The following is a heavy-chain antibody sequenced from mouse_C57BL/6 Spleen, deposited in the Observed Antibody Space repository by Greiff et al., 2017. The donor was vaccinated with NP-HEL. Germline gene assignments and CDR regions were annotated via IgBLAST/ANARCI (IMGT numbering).Heavy chain of an antibody. D-gene: IGHD2-2*01. J-gene: IGHJ2*01. CDR2: ISDGGSYT. CDR1: GFTFSSYA. CDR3: ARVGYDEDY. V-gene: IGHV5-4*03. Sequence: EVKLVESGGGLVKPGGSLKLSCAASGFTFSSYAMSWVRQTPEKRLEWVATISDGGSYTYYPDNVKGRFTISRDNAKNNLYLQMSHLKSEDTAMYYCARVGYDEDYWGQGTTLTVSS.